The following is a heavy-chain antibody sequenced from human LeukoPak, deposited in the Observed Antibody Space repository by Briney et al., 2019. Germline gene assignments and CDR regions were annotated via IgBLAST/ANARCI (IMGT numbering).Heavy chain of an antibody. V-gene: IGHV5-51*01. J-gene: IGHJ4*02. CDR2: IYPGDSDP. Sequence: GESLKSSCRGSGYSFTSNWIGWVRRVPGKGLEWMVIIYPGDSDPIYSPSFQGQVTISADKSISTAYLQWSSLKASDSAMYYCTRTTQDMRYYYGSGSYWDSDYWGQGTLVTVSS. D-gene: IGHD3-10*01. CDR1: GYSFTSNW. CDR3: TRTTQDMRYYYGSGSYWDSDY.